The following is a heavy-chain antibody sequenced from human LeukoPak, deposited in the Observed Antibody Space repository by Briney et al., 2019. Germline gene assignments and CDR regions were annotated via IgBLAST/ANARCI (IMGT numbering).Heavy chain of an antibody. J-gene: IGHJ4*02. CDR3: ARDHQNILTGYYFDY. D-gene: IGHD3-9*01. CDR2: ISYDGSNK. Sequence: GGSLRLSCAASGFTFSSYAMHWVRQAPGKGLGWVAVISYDGSNKYYADSVKGRFTISRDNSKNTLYLQMNSLRAEDTAVYYCARDHQNILTGYYFDYWGQGTLVTVSS. CDR1: GFTFSSYA. V-gene: IGHV3-30-3*01.